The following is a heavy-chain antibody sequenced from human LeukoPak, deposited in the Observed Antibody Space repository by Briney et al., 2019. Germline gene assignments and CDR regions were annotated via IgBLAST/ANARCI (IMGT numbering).Heavy chain of an antibody. D-gene: IGHD1-14*01. J-gene: IGHJ3*02. Sequence: AGGSLRLSCAASGFTFSTFAMIWVRQPPGKGLEWVSVIYSGGSTYYSDSVKGRFTISRDNSKNTLYLQMNSLRAEDTAVYYCASESVWRNHDAFDIWGQGTMVTVSS. CDR2: IYSGGST. CDR3: ASESVWRNHDAFDI. V-gene: IGHV3-53*01. CDR1: GFTFSTFA.